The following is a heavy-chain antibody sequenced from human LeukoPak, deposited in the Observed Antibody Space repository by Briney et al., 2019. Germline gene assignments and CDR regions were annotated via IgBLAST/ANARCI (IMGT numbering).Heavy chain of an antibody. Sequence: GSLRLSCGASGFTFRSYGMEWVRQAPGQGLEGGGFIRFDGSNKYYADSVKGRFTISRDSSKNTLYLQMNSLTAEDTAVYYCAGYNCSSTTCYTGGFDYWGQGTLVTVSS. CDR1: GFTFRSYG. D-gene: IGHD2-2*02. J-gene: IGHJ4*02. CDR2: IRFDGSNK. CDR3: AGYNCSSTTCYTGGFDY. V-gene: IGHV3-30*02.